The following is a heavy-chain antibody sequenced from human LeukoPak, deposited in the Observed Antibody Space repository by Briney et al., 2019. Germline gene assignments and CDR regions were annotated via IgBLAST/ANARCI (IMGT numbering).Heavy chain of an antibody. CDR2: IYYSGST. V-gene: IGHV4-39*07. Sequence: SETLSLTCTVSGGSISSSSYYWGWIRQPPGKGLEWIGSIYYSGSTYYNPSLKSRVTMSVDTSKNQFSLKLSSVTAADTAVYYCARAAIVVVPAAMALDAFDIWGQGTMVTVSS. J-gene: IGHJ3*02. CDR3: ARAAIVVVPAAMALDAFDI. CDR1: GGSISSSSYY. D-gene: IGHD2-2*01.